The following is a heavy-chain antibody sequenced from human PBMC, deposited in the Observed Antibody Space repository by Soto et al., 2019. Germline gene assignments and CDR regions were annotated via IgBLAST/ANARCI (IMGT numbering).Heavy chain of an antibody. Sequence: QVQLQESGPGLVTPSQTLSLTCTVSGASIFSGDFYWTWIRQPPGEGLEWIGYTDYSGSTYYNPSLMNRCNISIDTSNNQFSLKLRSETAADTAVYYCVRDHQGLLMDVWGQGTTVTVSS. J-gene: IGHJ6*02. CDR1: GASIFSGDFY. CDR2: TDYSGST. CDR3: VRDHQGLLMDV. V-gene: IGHV4-30-4*01.